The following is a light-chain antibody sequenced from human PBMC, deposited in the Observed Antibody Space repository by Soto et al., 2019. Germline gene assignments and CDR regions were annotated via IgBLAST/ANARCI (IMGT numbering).Light chain of an antibody. CDR3: QQRSGWPT. CDR1: QTVSTF. J-gene: IGKJ1*01. V-gene: IGKV3-11*01. CDR2: DAS. Sequence: EIVLTQSPDTLSLSPGERATLSCRASQTVSTFLAWYQQKPGQAPRLIVYDASKRAPGIPARFIGSGSGTDFTLTVSSLEPEDFALYYCQQRSGWPTFGQGTKADIK.